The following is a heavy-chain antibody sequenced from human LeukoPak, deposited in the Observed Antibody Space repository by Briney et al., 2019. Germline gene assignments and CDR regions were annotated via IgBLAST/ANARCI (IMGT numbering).Heavy chain of an antibody. J-gene: IGHJ4*02. CDR3: AKLGSSWSYLDY. Sequence: GGSLRLSCAASGFTFSIFWMSWVRQAPGKGLEWVANIKQDGSAKYYVDSVKGRFTISRDNARNSLYLEMNSLRAEDTAVYYCAKLGSSWSYLDYWGQGTLVTVSS. CDR1: GFTFSIFW. D-gene: IGHD6-13*01. V-gene: IGHV3-7*03. CDR2: IKQDGSAK.